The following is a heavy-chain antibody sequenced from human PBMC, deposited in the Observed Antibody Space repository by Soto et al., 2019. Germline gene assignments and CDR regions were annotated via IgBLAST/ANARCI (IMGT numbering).Heavy chain of an antibody. CDR3: ALGRAGYSYGYYYFDY. CDR2: IYYSGST. D-gene: IGHD5-18*01. V-gene: IGHV4-31*03. J-gene: IGHJ4*02. Sequence: SETLSLTCTVSGGSISSGGYYWSWIRQHPGKGLEWIGYIYYSGSTYYNPSLKSRVTISVDTSKNQFSLKLSSVTAADTAVYYCALGRAGYSYGYYYFDYWGQGTLVTVSS. CDR1: GGSISSGGYY.